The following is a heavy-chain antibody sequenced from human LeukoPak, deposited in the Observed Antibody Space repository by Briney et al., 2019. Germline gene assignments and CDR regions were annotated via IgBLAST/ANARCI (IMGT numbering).Heavy chain of an antibody. CDR1: GGSISSYY. V-gene: IGHV4-59*08. CDR2: IYYSGST. D-gene: IGHD1-26*01. Sequence: SETLSLTCSVSGGSISSYYWSWIRQPPGKGLEWIGYIYYSGSTNYNPSLRSRVTISVDTSKNQFSLKLSSVTAADTAVYYCARGYSGSYFDYWGQGTLVTVSA. CDR3: ARGYSGSYFDY. J-gene: IGHJ4*02.